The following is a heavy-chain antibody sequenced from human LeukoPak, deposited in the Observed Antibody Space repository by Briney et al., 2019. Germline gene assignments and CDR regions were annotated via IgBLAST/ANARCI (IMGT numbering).Heavy chain of an antibody. CDR2: IYQSGST. D-gene: IGHD6-13*01. Sequence: SETLSLTCAVSGYSIRSDYSWGWIRQPPGKGLEWIGSIYQSGSTHYNPSLKSRVTISIDTSKNQFSLKLSSMTAADTAVYYCARNSSWYFDYWGQGTLVTVSS. J-gene: IGHJ4*02. V-gene: IGHV4-38-2*01. CDR1: GYSIRSDYS. CDR3: ARNSSWYFDY.